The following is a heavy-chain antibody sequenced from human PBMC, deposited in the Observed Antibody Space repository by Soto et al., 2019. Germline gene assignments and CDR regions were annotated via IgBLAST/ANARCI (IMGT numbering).Heavy chain of an antibody. CDR3: ARAYVSSYFDY. D-gene: IGHD3-22*01. Sequence: PSETLSLTCTVSGGSISSGGYYCSWIRQHPGKGLEWIGYIYYSGSTYYNPSLKSRVTISVDTSKNQFSLKLSSVTAADTAVYYCARAYVSSYFDYWGQGTLVTVSS. J-gene: IGHJ4*02. CDR1: GGSISSGGYY. CDR2: IYYSGST. V-gene: IGHV4-31*03.